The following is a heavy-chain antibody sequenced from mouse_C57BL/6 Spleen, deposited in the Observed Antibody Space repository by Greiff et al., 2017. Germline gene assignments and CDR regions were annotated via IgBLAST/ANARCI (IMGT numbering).Heavy chain of an antibody. CDR3: ARKDGYGGFAY. Sequence: VQLQQPGAELVKPGASVKLSCKASGYTFTSYWMHWVKQRPGQGLEWIGMIHPNSGSTNYNEKFKSKATLTVDKSSSTAYMQLSSLTSEDSAVYYCARKDGYGGFAYWGQGTLVTVSA. CDR2: IHPNSGST. CDR1: GYTFTSYW. J-gene: IGHJ3*01. D-gene: IGHD2-2*01. V-gene: IGHV1-64*01.